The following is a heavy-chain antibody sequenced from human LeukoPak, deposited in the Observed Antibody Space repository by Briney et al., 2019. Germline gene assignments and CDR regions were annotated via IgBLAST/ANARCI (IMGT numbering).Heavy chain of an antibody. D-gene: IGHD5-18*01. CDR2: IYYSGST. CDR3: ARSAMALQYFDY. V-gene: IGHV4-39*07. Sequence: SETLSLTCTVSGGSITSSTSYWGWLRQPPGKGLEWIGTIYYSGSTNYNPSLKSRVTISVDTSKNQFSLKLSSVTAADTAVYYCARSAMALQYFDYWGQGTLVTVSS. J-gene: IGHJ4*02. CDR1: GGSITSSTSY.